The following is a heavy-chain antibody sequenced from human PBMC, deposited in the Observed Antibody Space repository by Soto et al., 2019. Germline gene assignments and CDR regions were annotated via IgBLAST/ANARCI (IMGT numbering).Heavy chain of an antibody. V-gene: IGHV4-39*01. J-gene: IGHJ5*02. CDR1: GGSISSSSYY. Sequence: QLQLQESGPGLVKPSETLSLTCTVSGGSISSSSYYWGWIRQPPGKGLEWIGSIYYSGSTYYNPSLKSRVTISVDTSKNQFSLKLSSVTAADTAVYYCARRAFGELLWFDNWFDPWGQGTLVTLSS. D-gene: IGHD3-10*01. CDR2: IYYSGST. CDR3: ARRAFGELLWFDNWFDP.